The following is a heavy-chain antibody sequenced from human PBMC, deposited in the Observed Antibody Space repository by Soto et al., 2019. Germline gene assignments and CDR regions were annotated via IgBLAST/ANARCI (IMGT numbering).Heavy chain of an antibody. CDR1: GLTSSIHA. CDR2: ISGSGGST. J-gene: IGHJ4*02. D-gene: IGHD3-9*01. V-gene: IGHV3-23*01. CDR3: AKAVSSGEYYDIFTGYYVSGQLYY. Sequence: PGGSLRLSCSASGLTSSIHAMSWVRQATGKGLEWVSAISGSGGSTYYADSVKGRFTISRDNSKNTLYLQMNSLRAEDTAVYYCAKAVSSGEYYDIFTGYYVSGQLYYWGQGTLLTVSS.